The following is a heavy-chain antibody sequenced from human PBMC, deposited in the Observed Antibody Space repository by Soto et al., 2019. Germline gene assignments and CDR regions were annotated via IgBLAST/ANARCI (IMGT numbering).Heavy chain of an antibody. J-gene: IGHJ4*02. CDR2: VSAYNGNT. D-gene: IGHD6-19*01. V-gene: IGHV1-18*04. Sequence: ASVKVSCKASGYTFTSYGISWVRQAPGQGLEWMGWVSAYNGNTNYAQKLQGRVTMTTDTSTSTAYMELRSLRSDDTAVYYCASTPSSGWSLTWLDYWGQGTLVTVSS. CDR3: ASTPSSGWSLTWLDY. CDR1: GYTFTSYG.